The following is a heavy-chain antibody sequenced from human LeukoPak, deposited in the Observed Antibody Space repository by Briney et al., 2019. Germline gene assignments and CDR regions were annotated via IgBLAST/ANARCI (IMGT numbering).Heavy chain of an antibody. CDR2: IKPDGSEK. Sequence: PGGSLRLSCAASGFTFSTYWITWVRQAPGKGLERVAIIKPDGSEKYYVDSVKGRFTISRDNAENSLFLQMNGLRPEDTAVFYCARGQYTDGLSYWGQGTLVTVSS. CDR3: ARGQYTDGLSY. CDR1: GFTFSTYW. D-gene: IGHD5-24*01. J-gene: IGHJ4*02. V-gene: IGHV3-7*03.